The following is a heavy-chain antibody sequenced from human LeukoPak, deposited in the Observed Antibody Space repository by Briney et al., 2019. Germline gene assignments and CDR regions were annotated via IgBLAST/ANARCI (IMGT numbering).Heavy chain of an antibody. Sequence: PGGSLRLSCAASGFTFSSYAMSWVRQAPGKGLEWVASIKQDGSEKYYVDSVKGRFTVSRDNAENSLYLQMNSLRAEDTAVYYCARLTSGVTTFVYWAQGTLVTVSS. J-gene: IGHJ4*02. CDR2: IKQDGSEK. V-gene: IGHV3-7*01. D-gene: IGHD1-1*01. CDR1: GFTFSSYA. CDR3: ARLTSGVTTFVY.